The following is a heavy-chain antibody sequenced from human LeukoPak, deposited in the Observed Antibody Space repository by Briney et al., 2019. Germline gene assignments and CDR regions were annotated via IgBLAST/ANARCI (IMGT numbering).Heavy chain of an antibody. CDR3: ARDLAYSSGWRTTTNAFDI. Sequence: ASVKVSCKASGYTFTGYYMRWVRQAPGQGLEWMGWINPNSGGTNYAQKFQGRVTMTRDTSIGTAYMELSRLRPDDTAVYYCARDLAYSSGWRTTTNAFDIWGQGTMVTVSS. CDR1: GYTFTGYY. V-gene: IGHV1-2*02. CDR2: INPNSGGT. D-gene: IGHD6-19*01. J-gene: IGHJ3*02.